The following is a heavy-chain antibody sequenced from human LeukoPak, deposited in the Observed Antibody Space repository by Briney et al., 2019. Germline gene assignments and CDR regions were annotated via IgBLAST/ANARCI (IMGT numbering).Heavy chain of an antibody. CDR3: AAIYDSRGYSHLY. CDR2: IYYRGST. J-gene: IGHJ4*02. V-gene: IGHV4-59*01. D-gene: IGHD3-22*01. CDR1: AGSISSYY. Sequence: ETLSLTCTVSAGSISSYYWSWVRQPPGKGLEGMGHIYYRGSTKYNPSLKSGVTISVDTSKTQLSLQLSSVTAADTAVYYCAAIYDSRGYSHLYWGQGTLVTVSS.